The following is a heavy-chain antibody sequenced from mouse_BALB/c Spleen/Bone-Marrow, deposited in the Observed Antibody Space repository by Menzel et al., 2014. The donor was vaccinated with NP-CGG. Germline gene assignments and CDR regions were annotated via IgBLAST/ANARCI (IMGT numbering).Heavy chain of an antibody. D-gene: IGHD3-2*02. CDR3: ARVTSSAVGAMDY. CDR1: GFSLTNYG. V-gene: IGHV2-9*02. CDR2: IWAGGST. Sequence: VKLVESGPGLVAPSQSLSITCTVSGFSLTNYGVHWVRQPPGKGLEWLGVIWAGGSTNYNSALMSRLSISKDNSKSQVFLKMIGLQTDDTAMYYCARVTSSAVGAMDYWGQGTSVTVSS. J-gene: IGHJ4*01.